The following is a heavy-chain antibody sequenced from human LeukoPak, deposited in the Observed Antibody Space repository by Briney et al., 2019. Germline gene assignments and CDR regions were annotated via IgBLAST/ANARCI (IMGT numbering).Heavy chain of an antibody. CDR3: ARFDYYYYYGMDV. V-gene: IGHV3-48*03. CDR2: ISRSGSTI. CDR1: GFTFSNYE. J-gene: IGHJ6*02. D-gene: IGHD3-9*01. Sequence: PGGSLRLSCAASGFTFSNYEMNWVRQAPGKGLEWISYISRSGSTIYYADSVKGRFTISRDNAKKSLFLQMNSLRAEDTAVYFCARFDYYYYYGMDVWGQGTLVTVSS.